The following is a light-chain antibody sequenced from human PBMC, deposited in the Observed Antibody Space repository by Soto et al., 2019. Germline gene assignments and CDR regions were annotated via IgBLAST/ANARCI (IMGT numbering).Light chain of an antibody. Sequence: QAVVTQPASVSGSPGQSITISCTGTSSDVGNYNLVSWYQQHPGKAPKLIIYEDTKRPSGVSNRFSGSKSGNTASLTISGLQAEDEADYYCCSYADSSTYVFGTGTKLTVL. V-gene: IGLV2-23*01. J-gene: IGLJ1*01. CDR2: EDT. CDR1: SSDVGNYNL. CDR3: CSYADSSTYV.